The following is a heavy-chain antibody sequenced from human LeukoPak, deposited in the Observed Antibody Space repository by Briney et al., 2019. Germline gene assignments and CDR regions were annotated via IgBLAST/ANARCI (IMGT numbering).Heavy chain of an antibody. J-gene: IGHJ4*02. D-gene: IGHD2-21*02. Sequence: ASVKVSCKASGYTFTSYDINWVRQATGQGLEWMGWMNPNSGNTGYAQKFQGRVTITRNTSISTAYMELSSLRSDDTAVYYCASHPGGGDRYLDDYWGQGTLVTVSS. CDR3: ASHPGGGDRYLDDY. CDR1: GYTFTSYD. V-gene: IGHV1-8*03. CDR2: MNPNSGNT.